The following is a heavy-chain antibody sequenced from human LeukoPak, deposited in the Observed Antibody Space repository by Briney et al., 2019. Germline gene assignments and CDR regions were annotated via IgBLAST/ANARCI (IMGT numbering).Heavy chain of an antibody. CDR2: ISASGGST. Sequence: GGSLRLSCAASGFTFSNYAMSWVRQAPGKGLEWVSVISASGGSTYYADSVKGRFTISRDNSKNTLYLQMNSLRAEDTAVYYCAKDPLTSYFDCWGQGTLVTVSS. V-gene: IGHV3-23*01. CDR3: AKDPLTSYFDC. J-gene: IGHJ4*02. CDR1: GFTFSNYA. D-gene: IGHD3-16*02.